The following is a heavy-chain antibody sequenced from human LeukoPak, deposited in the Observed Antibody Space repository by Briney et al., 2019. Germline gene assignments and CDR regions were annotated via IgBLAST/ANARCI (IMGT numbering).Heavy chain of an antibody. V-gene: IGHV4-59*01. Sequence: PSETLSLTCTVSGGSISSYYWTWIRQPPGKGLEWIGYIYYSGTTNYNLSLKSRVTISVDTSKNQFSLKLSSVTAADTAVYYCASGRPLGFDYWGQGTLVTVSS. CDR3: ASGRPLGFDY. D-gene: IGHD1-26*01. CDR1: GGSISSYY. CDR2: IYYSGTT. J-gene: IGHJ4*02.